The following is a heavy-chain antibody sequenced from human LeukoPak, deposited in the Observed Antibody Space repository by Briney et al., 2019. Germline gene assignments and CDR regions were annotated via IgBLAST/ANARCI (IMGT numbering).Heavy chain of an antibody. D-gene: IGHD3-10*01. CDR1: GFTFSTYA. CDR2: ISNSGRI. Sequence: GGSLRLSCVTSGFTFSTYAFSWVRQAPGKGLEWVADISNSGRIHYADSVKGRFTISRDTSKNTLYLQMNSLRAEDTAVYYCAKNYYGSGSYYTIDYWGQGTLVTVSP. V-gene: IGHV3-23*01. J-gene: IGHJ4*02. CDR3: AKNYYGSGSYYTIDY.